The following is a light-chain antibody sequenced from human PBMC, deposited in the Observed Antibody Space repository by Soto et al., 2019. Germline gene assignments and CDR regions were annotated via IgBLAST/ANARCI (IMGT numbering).Light chain of an antibody. CDR3: CSYAGDRYV. CDR2: EVS. Sequence: QSVLTQPASVSGSPGQSITISCTGTSSDVGGYSRVSWFQQHPGKAPKLLFYEVSKRPSGVSDRFSGSKSGNTASLTISGLQAEDEADYYCCSYAGDRYVFGTGTKLTVL. CDR1: SSDVGGYSR. J-gene: IGLJ1*01. V-gene: IGLV2-23*02.